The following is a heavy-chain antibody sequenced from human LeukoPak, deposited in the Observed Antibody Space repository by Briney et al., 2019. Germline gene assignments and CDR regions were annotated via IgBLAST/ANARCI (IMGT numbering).Heavy chain of an antibody. CDR2: IYYSGST. Sequence: SETLSLTCTVSGGSISSSSYYWGWIRQPPGKGLEWIGSIYYSGSTYYNPSLKSRVTISVDTSKNQFSLKLSSVTAADTAVYYCARDPPTHAFDIWGQGTMVTVSS. CDR1: GGSISSSSYY. V-gene: IGHV4-39*07. CDR3: ARDPPTHAFDI. J-gene: IGHJ3*02.